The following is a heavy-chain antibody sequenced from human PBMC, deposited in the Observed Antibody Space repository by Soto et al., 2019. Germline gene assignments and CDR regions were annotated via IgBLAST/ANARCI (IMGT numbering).Heavy chain of an antibody. Sequence: GESLKISCKGSGYSFTSYWIGWVRQMPGKGLEWMGIIYPGDSDTRYSPSFQGQVTISADKSISTAYLQWSSLKASDTAMYYCARQGVIFGAAYYYYGMDVWGQGTTVTVSS. CDR1: GYSFTSYW. CDR3: ARQGVIFGAAYYYYGMDV. CDR2: IYPGDSDT. J-gene: IGHJ6*02. D-gene: IGHD3-3*01. V-gene: IGHV5-51*01.